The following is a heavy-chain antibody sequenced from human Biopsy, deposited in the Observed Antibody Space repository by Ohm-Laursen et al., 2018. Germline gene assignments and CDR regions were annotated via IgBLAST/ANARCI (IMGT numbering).Heavy chain of an antibody. CDR2: ISSTSDYI. CDR3: ARDYDFWSGYYDYQQSGMGV. J-gene: IGHJ6*02. CDR1: GFTFTSYT. V-gene: IGHV3-21*01. Sequence: SLRLSCTASGFTFTSYTLTWVRQAPGRGLEWVSSISSTSDYIYYADSVKGRFTISRDSAKNSLYLQMNSVRAKDTAVYYCARDYDFWSGYYDYQQSGMGVWGQGTTVTVSS. D-gene: IGHD3/OR15-3a*01.